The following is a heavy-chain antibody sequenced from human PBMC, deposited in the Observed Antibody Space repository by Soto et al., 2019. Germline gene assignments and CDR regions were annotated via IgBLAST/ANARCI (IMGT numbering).Heavy chain of an antibody. CDR2: INPSSGGT. V-gene: IGHV1-2*04. Sequence: GTSVKVSSKASGYTNTGYHMDWVRQANGQGLEWMGWINPSSGGTNYAQKFQGWVTMTRDTSISTAYMELSRLRSDDTAVYYCARDGCSGCSCYVSYWGQGTLVTVSS. J-gene: IGHJ4*01. CDR1: GYTNTGYH. D-gene: IGHD2-15*01. CDR3: ARDGCSGCSCYVSY.